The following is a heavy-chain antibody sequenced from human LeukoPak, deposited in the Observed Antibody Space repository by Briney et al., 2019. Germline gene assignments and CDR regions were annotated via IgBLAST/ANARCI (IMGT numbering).Heavy chain of an antibody. CDR3: ARNYYAAEAPEY. CDR1: GYSISSGYY. D-gene: IGHD3-10*01. Sequence: SETLSLTCTVSGYSISSGYYWGWIRQPPGKGLEWIGIIYQSGSTYYNPSLKSRVTISVDTSKNQFSLKLSSVTAEDTAVYYCARNYYAAEAPEYWGQGTLVTVSS. CDR2: IYQSGST. V-gene: IGHV4-38-2*02. J-gene: IGHJ4*02.